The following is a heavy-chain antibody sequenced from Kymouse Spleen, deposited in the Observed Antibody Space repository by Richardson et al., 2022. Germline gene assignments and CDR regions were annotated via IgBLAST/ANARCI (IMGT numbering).Heavy chain of an antibody. Sequence: EVQLVESGGGLVQPGRSLRLSCAASGFTFDDYAMHWVRQAPGKGLEWVSGISWNSGSIGYADSVKGRFTISRDNAKNSLYLQMNSLRAEDTALYYCAKDMSSSGWSYYYYYYGMDVWGQGTTVTVSS. D-gene: IGHD6-19*01. CDR1: GFTFDDYA. V-gene: IGHV3-9*01. CDR2: ISWNSGSI. CDR3: AKDMSSSGWSYYYYYYGMDV. J-gene: IGHJ6*02.